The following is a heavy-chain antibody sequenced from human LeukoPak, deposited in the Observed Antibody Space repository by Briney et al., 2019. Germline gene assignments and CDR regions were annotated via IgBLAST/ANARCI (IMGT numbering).Heavy chain of an antibody. CDR3: ARGFCSSTSCFFDY. J-gene: IGHJ4*02. CDR1: GYSISSGYY. CDR2: IYHSGST. D-gene: IGHD2-2*01. Sequence: SETLSLTCTVSGYSISSGYYWGWIRQPPGKGLEWIGSIYHSGSTYYNPSLKSRVTISVDKSKNQFSLKLSSVTAADTAVYYCARGFCSSTSCFFDYWGQGTLVTVSS. V-gene: IGHV4-38-2*02.